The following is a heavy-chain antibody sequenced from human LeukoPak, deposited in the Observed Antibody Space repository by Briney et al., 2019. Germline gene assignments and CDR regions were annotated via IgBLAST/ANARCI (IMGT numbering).Heavy chain of an antibody. CDR3: AKDRVGAMLYFDY. J-gene: IGHJ4*02. V-gene: IGHV3-23*01. CDR1: GFTFSSYG. D-gene: IGHD1-26*01. Sequence: GGSLRLSCSASGFTFSSYGMSWVRQAPGKGLEWVSGLSGSGGTTYYVDSVKGRFTISRDNSKNTLYLQMNSLRAEDTAIYYCAKDRVGAMLYFDYWGEGTLVTVSS. CDR2: LSGSGGTT.